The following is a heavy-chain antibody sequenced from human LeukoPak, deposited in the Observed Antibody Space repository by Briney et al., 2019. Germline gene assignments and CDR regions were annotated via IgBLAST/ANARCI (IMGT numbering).Heavy chain of an antibody. CDR3: ARRTAMVPAAFDY. CDR1: GGSISSYY. Sequence: SETLSLTCTVSGGSISSYYWNWIRQPPGKGLEWIGYIYYSGSTNSYPSLKSRVTISVDTSKNQFSLKLNSVTAADTAVYYCARRTAMVPAAFDYWGQGTLVTVSS. D-gene: IGHD5-18*01. J-gene: IGHJ4*02. CDR2: IYYSGST. V-gene: IGHV4-59*01.